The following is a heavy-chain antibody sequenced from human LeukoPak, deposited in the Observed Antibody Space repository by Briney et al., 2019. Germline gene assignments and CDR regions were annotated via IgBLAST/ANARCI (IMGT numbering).Heavy chain of an antibody. V-gene: IGHV3-48*03. CDR1: GFTFSSYE. Sequence: GGSLRLSCAASGFTFSSYEMNWVRQAPGEGLEWVSYISSSGSTIYYADSVKGRFTISRDNAKNSLYLQMNSLRAEDTAVYYCARGLPLFYAFDIWGQGTMVTVSS. D-gene: IGHD3-10*01. CDR2: ISSSGSTI. CDR3: ARGLPLFYAFDI. J-gene: IGHJ3*02.